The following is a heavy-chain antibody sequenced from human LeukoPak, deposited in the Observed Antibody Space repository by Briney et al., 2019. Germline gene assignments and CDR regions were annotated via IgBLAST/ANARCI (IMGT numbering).Heavy chain of an antibody. D-gene: IGHD2-8*01. CDR2: ITGSSSTI. V-gene: IGHV3-48*02. J-gene: IGHJ3*02. CDR1: GFTFSPYS. CDR3: ASSNGALDI. Sequence: TGGSLRLSCAASGFTFSPYSTNWVRQAPGKGLEWISYITGSSSTIYYADSVKGRFTISRDNAKNLLYLQMNSLRDEDTAVYYCASSNGALDIWGQGTMVTVSS.